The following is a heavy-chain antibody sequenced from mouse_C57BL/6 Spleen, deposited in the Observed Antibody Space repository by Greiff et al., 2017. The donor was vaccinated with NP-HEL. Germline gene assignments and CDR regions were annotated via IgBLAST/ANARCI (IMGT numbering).Heavy chain of an antibody. CDR1: GYAFSSSW. V-gene: IGHV1-82*01. CDR2: IYPGDGDT. D-gene: IGHD2-4*01. J-gene: IGHJ1*03. Sequence: VQLQQSGPELVKPGASVKISCKASGYAFSSSWMHWVKQRPGKGLEWIGRIYPGDGDTNYNGKFKGKATLTADKSSSTAYMQLSSLTSEDSAVYFCARIYYDYDWYFDVGGTGTTVTVSS. CDR3: ARIYYDYDWYFDV.